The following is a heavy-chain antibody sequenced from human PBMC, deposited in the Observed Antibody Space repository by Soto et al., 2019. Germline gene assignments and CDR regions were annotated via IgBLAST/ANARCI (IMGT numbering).Heavy chain of an antibody. Sequence: GGSLRLSCAASGFTFSSYAMSWVRQAPGKGLEWVSAISGSGGSTYYADSVKGRFTISRDNSKNTLYLQMNSLRAEDTAVYYCAKGASITIFGVVTPFDDWGQGTLVTV. CDR2: ISGSGGST. J-gene: IGHJ4*02. D-gene: IGHD3-3*01. CDR1: GFTFSSYA. CDR3: AKGASITIFGVVTPFDD. V-gene: IGHV3-23*01.